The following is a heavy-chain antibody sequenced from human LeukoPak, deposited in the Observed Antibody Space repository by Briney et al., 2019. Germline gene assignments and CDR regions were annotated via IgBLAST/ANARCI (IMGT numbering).Heavy chain of an antibody. J-gene: IGHJ4*02. D-gene: IGHD2-15*01. CDR1: GFTFSSYA. Sequence: GGSLRLSCAASGFTFSSYAMHWVRQAPGKGLEWMTVIAFDGSFAYYIDSVKGRFTISRDNSKNNLYLQLNSLGVEDTAVYYCARGVDHPETIVDYWGQGPLVTVSS. CDR2: IAFDGSFA. CDR3: ARGVDHPETIVDY. V-gene: IGHV3-30*04.